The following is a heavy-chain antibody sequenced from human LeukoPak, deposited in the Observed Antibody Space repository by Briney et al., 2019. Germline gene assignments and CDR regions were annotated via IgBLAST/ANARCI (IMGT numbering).Heavy chain of an antibody. CDR1: GYTFTGYY. CDR3: ARSGIYDFWSGYYFQH. CDR2: INPNSGGT. V-gene: IGHV1-2*02. Sequence: ASVKVSCKASGYTFTGYYMYWVRQAPGQGLEWMGWINPNSGGTNYAQKFQGRVTMTRDTSISTAYMELSRLRSDDTAVYYCARSGIYDFWSGYYFQHWGQGTLVTVSS. D-gene: IGHD3-3*01. J-gene: IGHJ1*01.